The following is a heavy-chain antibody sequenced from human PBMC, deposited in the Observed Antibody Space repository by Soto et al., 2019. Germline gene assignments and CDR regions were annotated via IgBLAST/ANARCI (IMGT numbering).Heavy chain of an antibody. CDR2: IYYSGST. CDR1: GGSISSSSYY. Sequence: SETLSLTCTVSGGSISSSSYYWGWIRQPPGKGLEWIGSIYYSGSTYYNPSLKSRVTISVDTSKNQFSLKLSSVTAADTAVYYCARHTATRSHYYYYGMDVWGQGTTVTVSS. CDR3: ARHTATRSHYYYYGMDV. J-gene: IGHJ6*02. D-gene: IGHD5-12*01. V-gene: IGHV4-39*01.